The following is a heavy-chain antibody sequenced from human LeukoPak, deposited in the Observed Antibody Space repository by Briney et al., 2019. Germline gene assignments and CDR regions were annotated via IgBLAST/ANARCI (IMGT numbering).Heavy chain of an antibody. CDR2: IYYSGST. CDR1: GGSISSSSYY. V-gene: IGHV4-39*07. Sequence: SETLSLTCTVSGGSISSSSYYWGWIRQPPGKGLEWIGSIYYSGSTYYNPSLKSRVTISVDTSKNQFSLKLSSVTAADTAVYYCARERYYYDSSGYYYYYYMDVWGKGTTVTISS. CDR3: ARERYYYDSSGYYYYYYMDV. D-gene: IGHD3-22*01. J-gene: IGHJ6*03.